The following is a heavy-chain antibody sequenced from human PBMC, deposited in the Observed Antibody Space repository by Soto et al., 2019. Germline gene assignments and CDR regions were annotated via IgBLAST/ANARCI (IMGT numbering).Heavy chain of an antibody. D-gene: IGHD4-17*01. Sequence: PSETLSLTCAGYGGSFSGYYWSWIRQPPGKGLEWIGEINHSGSTNYNPSLKSRVTISVDTSKNQFSLKLSSVTAADTAVYYCARRSLRVSAFDIWGQGTMVTVSS. V-gene: IGHV4-34*01. J-gene: IGHJ3*02. CDR1: GGSFSGYY. CDR2: INHSGST. CDR3: ARRSLRVSAFDI.